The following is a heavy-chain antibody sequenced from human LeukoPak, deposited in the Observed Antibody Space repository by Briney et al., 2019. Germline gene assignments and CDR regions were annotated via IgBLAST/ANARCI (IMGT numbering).Heavy chain of an antibody. Sequence: PGGSLRLSCAASGFTFSSYAMSWVRQAPGKGLEWVSAISGSGGSTYYADSVKGRFTISRDNSKNTLYLQMNSLRAEDTAVYYCAKDQEVVAVAGPNLDYWGQGTLVTVSS. CDR1: GFTFSSYA. CDR2: ISGSGGST. CDR3: AKDQEVVAVAGPNLDY. J-gene: IGHJ4*02. V-gene: IGHV3-23*01. D-gene: IGHD6-19*01.